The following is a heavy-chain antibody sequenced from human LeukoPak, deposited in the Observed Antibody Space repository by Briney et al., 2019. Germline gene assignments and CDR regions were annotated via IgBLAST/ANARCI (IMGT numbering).Heavy chain of an antibody. Sequence: KSGGSLRLSCAAPGFTFSPCTMNWVRQAPGKGLEWVTSISSSSTFIYYADSVRGRFTVSRDNAKNSLYLQMNRLRAEDTAVYYCARTHGSSGWSPWGQGTLVTVSS. CDR2: ISSSSTFI. CDR3: ARTHGSSGWSP. J-gene: IGHJ5*02. CDR1: GFTFSPCT. V-gene: IGHV3-21*01. D-gene: IGHD6-19*01.